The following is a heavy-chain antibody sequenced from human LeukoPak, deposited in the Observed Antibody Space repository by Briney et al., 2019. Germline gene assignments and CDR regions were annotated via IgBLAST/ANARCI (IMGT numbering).Heavy chain of an antibody. J-gene: IGHJ4*02. D-gene: IGHD5-24*01. CDR3: ARDLGDGYNWAY. CDR1: GGSMSSYY. Sequence: SETLSLTRTVSGGSMSSYYWSWIRQPPGKGLEWIGYIYYSGSTKYNPSLKSRVTILVDTSKNQFSLKLSSVTAADTAVYYCARDLGDGYNWAYWGQGTLVTVSS. CDR2: IYYSGST. V-gene: IGHV4-59*01.